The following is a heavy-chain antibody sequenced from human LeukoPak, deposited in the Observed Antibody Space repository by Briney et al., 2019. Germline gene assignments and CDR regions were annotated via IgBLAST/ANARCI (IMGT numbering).Heavy chain of an antibody. J-gene: IGHJ6*03. CDR1: GFTFSSYA. Sequence: GGSLRLSCAASGFTFSSYAMSWVRQAPGKGLEWVSAISGSGGSTYYADSVKGRFTISRDNSKNTLFLQMNSLRAEDTAVYYCAKSPAYVPHYYYYYMDVWGKGTTVTVSS. CDR3: AKSPAYVPHYYYYYMDV. CDR2: ISGSGGST. D-gene: IGHD2-2*01. V-gene: IGHV3-23*01.